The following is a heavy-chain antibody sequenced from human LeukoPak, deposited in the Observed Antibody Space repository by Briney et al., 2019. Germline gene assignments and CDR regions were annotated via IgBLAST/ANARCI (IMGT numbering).Heavy chain of an antibody. V-gene: IGHV5-51*01. CDR3: ARIAVGGVWGSYRYYFDY. CDR2: IYPGDSDT. D-gene: IGHD3-16*02. CDR1: AYSFTSYW. J-gene: IGHJ4*02. Sequence: GESLKISCKGSAYSFTSYWIGWVRQMPGKGLEWMGIIYPGDSDTRYSPSFQGQVTISADKSINTAYLQWSSLKASDTAMYYCARIAVGGVWGSYRYYFDYWGQGTLVTVSS.